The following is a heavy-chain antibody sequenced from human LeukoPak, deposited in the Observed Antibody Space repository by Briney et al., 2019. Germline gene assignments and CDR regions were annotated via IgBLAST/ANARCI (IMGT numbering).Heavy chain of an antibody. Sequence: PGGSLRLACETSGFPFETNAMSWVRQAPGKGLEWVSTIGNTETFYADSVTGRFTISRDNSKNTVYLHMHSLRVEGTAVYFCAKDWIQFNRIFDCFDSWGQGTLVTVSS. CDR2: IGNTET. D-gene: IGHD3-3*01. CDR1: GFPFETNA. V-gene: IGHV3-23*01. CDR3: AKDWIQFNRIFDCFDS. J-gene: IGHJ4*02.